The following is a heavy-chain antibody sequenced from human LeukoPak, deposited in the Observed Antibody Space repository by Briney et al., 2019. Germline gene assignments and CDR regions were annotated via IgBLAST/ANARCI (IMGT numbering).Heavy chain of an antibody. D-gene: IGHD2-15*01. J-gene: IGHJ6*02. V-gene: IGHV3-64*01. CDR2: ISSNGAST. CDR1: GFTFSSYA. CDR3: ARAGFCSGGSCYNLYGMDV. Sequence: HPGGSLRLSCAASGFTFSSYAMHWVRQAPGKRLEYVSAISSNGASTYYANSVKGRFTISRDNSKNTLYLQMGSLRAEDMAVYYCARAGFCSGGSCYNLYGMDVWGQGTTVTVSS.